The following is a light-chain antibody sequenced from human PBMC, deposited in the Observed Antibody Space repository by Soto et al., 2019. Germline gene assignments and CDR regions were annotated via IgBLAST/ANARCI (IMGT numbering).Light chain of an antibody. CDR3: CSYAGSSTCVV. CDR1: SSDVGSYNL. V-gene: IGLV2-23*02. Sequence: QSALTQPASVSGSPGQSITISCTGTSSDVGSYNLVSWYQQHPGKARKLMIYEVSKRPSGVSNRFSGSKSGNTASLTISGLQAEDEADDYCCSYAGSSTCVVFGGGTKLTVL. CDR2: EVS. J-gene: IGLJ2*01.